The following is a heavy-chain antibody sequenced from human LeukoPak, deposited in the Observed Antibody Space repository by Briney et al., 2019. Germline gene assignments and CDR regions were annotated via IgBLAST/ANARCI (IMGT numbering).Heavy chain of an antibody. CDR2: INPNSGGT. V-gene: IGHV1-2*02. D-gene: IGHD5-18*01. J-gene: IGHJ2*01. CDR1: GYTFTGYY. CDR3: ARAAAAMVTGWYFDL. Sequence: ASVKVSCKASGYTFTGYYMHWVRQAPGQGPEWMGWINPNSGGTNYAQKFQGRVTMTRDTSISTAYMELSRLRSDDTAVYYCARAAAAMVTGWYFDLWGRGTLVTVPS.